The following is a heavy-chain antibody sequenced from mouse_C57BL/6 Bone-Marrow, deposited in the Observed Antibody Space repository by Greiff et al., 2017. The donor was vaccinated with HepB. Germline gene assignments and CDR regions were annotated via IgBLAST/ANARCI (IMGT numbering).Heavy chain of an antibody. Sequence: QVQLQQSGAELARPGASVKLSCKASGYTFTSYGISWVKQRTGQGLEWIGEIYPRSGNTYYNEKFKGKATLTADKSSSTAYMELRSLTAEDSAVYFCASRYDYDGYWGQGTTLTVSS. V-gene: IGHV1-81*01. CDR2: IYPRSGNT. CDR1: GYTFTSYG. D-gene: IGHD2-4*01. CDR3: ASRYDYDGY. J-gene: IGHJ2*01.